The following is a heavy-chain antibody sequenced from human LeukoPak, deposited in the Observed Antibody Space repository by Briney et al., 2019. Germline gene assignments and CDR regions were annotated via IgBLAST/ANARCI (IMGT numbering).Heavy chain of an antibody. V-gene: IGHV4-61*01. CDR1: GGSVSNGNYY. CDR3: ARSQNYYGSGDY. Sequence: PSGTLSLTCTVSGGSVSNGNYYWSWLRQPPGKALEWIGYIYYSGSANYNPSLEGRVTISVDTSKNQFSVKLSSVTAADTAVYYCARSQNYYGSGDYWSQGTLVTVSS. CDR2: IYYSGSA. J-gene: IGHJ4*02. D-gene: IGHD3-10*01.